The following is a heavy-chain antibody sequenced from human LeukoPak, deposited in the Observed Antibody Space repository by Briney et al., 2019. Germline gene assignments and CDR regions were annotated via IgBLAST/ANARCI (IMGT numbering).Heavy chain of an antibody. D-gene: IGHD3-22*01. CDR2: IYYSGST. CDR3: VGIVVAPNAFDI. Sequence: PSETLSLTCNVSGGSISSFYWSWIRQPPGKGLEWIGYIYYSGSTNYNPSLKSRVTISVDTSKNQFSLRLSAVTAADTAVYYCVGIVVAPNAFDIWGQGTMVTVSS. V-gene: IGHV4-59*01. CDR1: GGSISSFY. J-gene: IGHJ3*02.